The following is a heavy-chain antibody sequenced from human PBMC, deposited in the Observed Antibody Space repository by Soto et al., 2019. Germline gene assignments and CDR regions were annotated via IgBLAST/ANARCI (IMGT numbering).Heavy chain of an antibody. D-gene: IGHD6-13*01. J-gene: IGHJ4*02. Sequence: EVQLVESGGGLVQPGGSLRLSCAASGFTFRSYSMSWVRQAPGKGLEWVSYISVSGTTIYYADSVKGRFTISRDSAGNSMDLQLNRLRDEDSAIYYCARGVGSSYSNSWYDFDHWGLGTLVTVSS. CDR1: GFTFRSYS. CDR2: ISVSGTTI. CDR3: ARGVGSSYSNSWYDFDH. V-gene: IGHV3-48*02.